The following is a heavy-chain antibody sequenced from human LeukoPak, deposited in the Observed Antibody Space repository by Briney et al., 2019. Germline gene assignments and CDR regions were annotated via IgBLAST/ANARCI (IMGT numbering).Heavy chain of an antibody. CDR1: EFSVGSNY. CDR2: ISWNSGSI. V-gene: IGHV3-9*01. J-gene: IGHJ4*02. D-gene: IGHD6-13*01. Sequence: PGGSLRLSCAASEFSVGSNYMTWVRQAPGKGLEWVSGISWNSGSIGYADSVKGRFTISRDNAKNSLYLQMNSLRAEDTALYYCAKGHSWYYFDYWGQGTLVTVSS. CDR3: AKGHSWYYFDY.